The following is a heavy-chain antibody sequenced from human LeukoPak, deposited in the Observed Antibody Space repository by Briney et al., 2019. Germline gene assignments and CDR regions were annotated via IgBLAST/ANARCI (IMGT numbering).Heavy chain of an antibody. D-gene: IGHD5/OR15-5a*01. CDR2: ISGSGDST. V-gene: IGHV3-23*01. Sequence: GGSLRLSCAASEFTFSSYAMTWVRQAPGKGRGWVSAISGSGDSTYYADSVKGRFTISRDNSKNTLYLQMNSLRAEDTAVYYCAKGLSSSITVYYFDYWGQGTLVTVSS. CDR1: EFTFSSYA. J-gene: IGHJ4*02. CDR3: AKGLSSSITVYYFDY.